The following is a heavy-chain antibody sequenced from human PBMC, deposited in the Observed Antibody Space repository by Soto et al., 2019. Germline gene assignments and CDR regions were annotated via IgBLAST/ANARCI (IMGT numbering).Heavy chain of an antibody. CDR1: GGTFSSYA. CDR2: IIPIFGTA. Sequence: SVKVSCKASGGTFSSYAISWVRQAPGQGLEWMGGIIPIFGTANYAQKFQGRVTITADESTSTAYMELSSLRSEDTAVYYCARVFYSSIYYYYGMDVWGQGTTVTVSS. J-gene: IGHJ6*02. CDR3: ARVFYSSIYYYYGMDV. D-gene: IGHD6-13*01. V-gene: IGHV1-69*13.